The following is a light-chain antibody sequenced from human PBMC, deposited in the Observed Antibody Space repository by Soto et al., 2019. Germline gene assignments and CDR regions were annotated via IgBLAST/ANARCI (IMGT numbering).Light chain of an antibody. V-gene: IGKV1-39*01. CDR2: AAS. Sequence: DLQMTQSPSSLSASVGDRVTITCRASQSISNYLNWYQQKPGKAPKLLIYAASSLQSGVPSRFSVSGCVTDFTLTISTLQPEYFATYSCQQSYTTLFTFGPGTNVDIK. CDR1: QSISNY. CDR3: QQSYTTLFT. J-gene: IGKJ3*01.